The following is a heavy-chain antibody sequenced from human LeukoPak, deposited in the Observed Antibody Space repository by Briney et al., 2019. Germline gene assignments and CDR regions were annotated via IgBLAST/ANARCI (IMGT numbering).Heavy chain of an antibody. CDR3: ARDYGDYVRINWFDP. CDR1: GYTFTRYY. J-gene: IGHJ5*02. D-gene: IGHD4-17*01. CDR2: INPSGGST. V-gene: IGHV1-46*01. Sequence: ASVKVSCKASGYTFTRYYMHWVRQAPGQGLEWMGIINPSGGSTSYAQKFQGRVTMTRDTSTSTVYMELSSLRSEDTAVYYCARDYGDYVRINWFDPWGQGTLVTVSS.